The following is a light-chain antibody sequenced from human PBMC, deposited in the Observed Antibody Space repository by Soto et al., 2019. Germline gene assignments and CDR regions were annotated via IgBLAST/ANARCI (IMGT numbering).Light chain of an antibody. J-gene: IGLJ2*01. CDR3: SSYAGSNIVV. CDR1: SSDVGGYNY. CDR2: EVS. V-gene: IGLV2-8*01. Sequence: QSALTQPPSASGSPGQSVTIACNGTSSDVGGYNYVSWYQQHPGKAPKLMIYEVSKRPSGVPARFSGSKSGNTASLTVSGLQAEDEADYYCSSYAGSNIVVFGGGT.